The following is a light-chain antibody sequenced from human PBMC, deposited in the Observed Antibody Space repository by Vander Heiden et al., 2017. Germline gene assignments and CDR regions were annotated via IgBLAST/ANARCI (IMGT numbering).Light chain of an antibody. Sequence: SYVLTQPPSVSVAPGQTARITSGGNNVGSKRVHWYPQRPGQAPVLVIYDDRDRPSGVPERFSGSNSGNTATLTISRVEGGDEAAYYCQVWDDSSDHLVFGGGTKLTVL. CDR1: NVGSKR. J-gene: IGLJ2*01. CDR3: QVWDDSSDHLV. V-gene: IGLV3-21*02. CDR2: DDR.